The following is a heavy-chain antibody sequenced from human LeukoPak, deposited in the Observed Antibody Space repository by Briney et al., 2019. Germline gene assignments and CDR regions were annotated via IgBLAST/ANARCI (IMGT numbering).Heavy chain of an antibody. Sequence: ASVKVSCKASGYTFTGYYMHWVRQAPGQGLEWMGRINPNSGGTNYAQKFQGGVTMTRDTSISTAYMELSRLRSDDTAVYYCARDMSGRTAYFQHWGQGTLVTVSS. CDR1: GYTFTGYY. D-gene: IGHD1-26*01. V-gene: IGHV1-2*06. CDR3: ARDMSGRTAYFQH. CDR2: INPNSGGT. J-gene: IGHJ1*01.